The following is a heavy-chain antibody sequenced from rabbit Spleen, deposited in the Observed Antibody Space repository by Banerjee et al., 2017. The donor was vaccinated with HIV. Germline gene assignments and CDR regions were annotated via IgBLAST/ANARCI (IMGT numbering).Heavy chain of an antibody. CDR3: ARYYIFYGMDL. CDR1: GIDFSSYYY. CDR2: IAVGSGGFT. J-gene: IGHJ6*01. Sequence: QQQLEESGGGLVKPGGTLTLTCKASGIDFSSYYYMCWVRQPPGKGLEWIACIAVGSGGFTYYANWAKGRFTISKTSSTTVTLHMTSLTAADTATYFCARYYIFYGMDLWGQGTLVTVS. D-gene: IGHD4-1*01. V-gene: IGHV1S45*01.